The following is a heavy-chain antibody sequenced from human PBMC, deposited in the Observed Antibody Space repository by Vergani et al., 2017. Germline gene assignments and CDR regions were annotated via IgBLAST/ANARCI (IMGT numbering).Heavy chain of an antibody. CDR1: GGSFSGYY. V-gene: IGHV4-34*11. J-gene: IGHJ4*02. CDR2: IYYSGST. D-gene: IGHD1-26*01. Sequence: QVQLQQWGAGLLKPSETLSLTCAVYGGSFSGYYWSWIRQPPGKGLEWIGYIYYSGSTNYNPSLKSRVTISVDTSKNQFSLKLSSVTAADTAVYYCAREGGSYHFEYWGQGTLVTVSS. CDR3: AREGGSYHFEY.